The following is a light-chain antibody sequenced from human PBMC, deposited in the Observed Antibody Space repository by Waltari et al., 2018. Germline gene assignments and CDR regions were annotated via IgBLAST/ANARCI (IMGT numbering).Light chain of an antibody. CDR2: LGS. CDR1: QSLLHSNGYNY. J-gene: IGKJ2*01. CDR3: MQRLEFPYT. Sequence: EIVMTQSPLSLSVTPGEPASISCRSDQSLLHSNGYNYLDWYLQKPGQAPQLLIYLGSTRASGVPDRFSGSGSGTDFTLTISSVEAEDVGVYYCMQRLEFPYTFGQGTRLDMK. V-gene: IGKV2-28*01.